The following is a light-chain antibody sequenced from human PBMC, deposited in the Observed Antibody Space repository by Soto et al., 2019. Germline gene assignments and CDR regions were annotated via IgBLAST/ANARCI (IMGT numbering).Light chain of an antibody. CDR3: QQSYSTPLT. V-gene: IGKV1-5*01. Sequence: IQMTQSPSTLSASVGDRVTITCRASQSISSWLAWYQQKPGKAPKLLIYDASSLEGGVPSRFSGSGSGTEFTLTISSLQPEDFATYYCQQSYSTPLTFGGGTKVDIK. CDR1: QSISSW. J-gene: IGKJ4*01. CDR2: DAS.